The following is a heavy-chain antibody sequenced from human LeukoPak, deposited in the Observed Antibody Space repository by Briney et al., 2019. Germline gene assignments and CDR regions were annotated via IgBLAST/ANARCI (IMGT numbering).Heavy chain of an antibody. CDR1: GFIVSKNY. Sequence: GGSLRLSCAASGFIVSKNYMSWVRQAPGKGLEWVAVIYSGGSTYYADSVKGRFTISRDNSKNVYLQMNSLRAEDTAVYFCARDLISGHYTFDYWGRGTLVTVSS. CDR2: IYSGGST. V-gene: IGHV3-66*01. J-gene: IGHJ4*02. CDR3: ARDLISGHYTFDY. D-gene: IGHD1-26*01.